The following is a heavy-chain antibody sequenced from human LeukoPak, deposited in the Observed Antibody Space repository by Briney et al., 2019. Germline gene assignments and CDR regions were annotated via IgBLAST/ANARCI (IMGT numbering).Heavy chain of an antibody. J-gene: IGHJ4*02. V-gene: IGHV3-23*01. CDR3: AKQLGYCSDGSCYFPY. CDR2: VSGPGGST. CDR1: GFTFSSYA. D-gene: IGHD2-15*01. Sequence: GGSLRLSCAASGFTFSSYAMSWVRQAPGKGLGWVSAVSGPGGSTYYTDSVKGRFTISRDNSKNTLYLQMNSLRAEDTAVYYCAKQLGYCSDGSCYFPYWGQGTLVTVSS.